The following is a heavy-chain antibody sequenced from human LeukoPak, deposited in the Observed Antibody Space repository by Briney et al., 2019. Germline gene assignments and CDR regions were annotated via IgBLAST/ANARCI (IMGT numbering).Heavy chain of an antibody. D-gene: IGHD5-18*01. Sequence: GGSLRLSCAASGFTFDDYTMHWVRQAPGKGLEWVSAISGSGGSTYYADSVKGRFTISRDNSKNTLYLQMNSLRAEDTAVYYCARKLHAMAYDYWGQGTLVTVSS. V-gene: IGHV3-23*01. CDR1: GFTFDDYT. CDR3: ARKLHAMAYDY. J-gene: IGHJ4*02. CDR2: ISGSGGST.